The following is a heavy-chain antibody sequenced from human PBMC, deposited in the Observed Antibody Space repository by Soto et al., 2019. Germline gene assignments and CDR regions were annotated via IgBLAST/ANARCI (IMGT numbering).Heavy chain of an antibody. CDR1: GYTFTSYA. CDR3: ARDDPIIAVAGTD. J-gene: IGHJ4*02. V-gene: IGHV1-3*01. CDR2: INAGNGNT. Sequence: ASVKLSCKASGYTFTSYAMHWVRQAPGQRLEWMGWINAGNGNTKYSQKFQGRVTITRDTSASTAYMELSSLRSEDTAVYYCARDDPIIAVAGTDWGQGTLVTVSS. D-gene: IGHD6-19*01.